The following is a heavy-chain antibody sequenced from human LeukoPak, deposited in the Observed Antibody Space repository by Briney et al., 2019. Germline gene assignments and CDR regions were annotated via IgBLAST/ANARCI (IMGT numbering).Heavy chain of an antibody. CDR3: AKALGAAASLSAYYYYYMDV. V-gene: IGHV3-9*01. CDR1: GFTFDDYA. J-gene: IGHJ6*03. D-gene: IGHD6-13*01. Sequence: GGSLRLSCAASGFTFDDYAMHWVRQAPGKGLEWVSGISWNSGGIGYADSVKGRFTISRDNAKNSLYLQMNSLRAEDTALYYCAKALGAAASLSAYYYYYMDVWGKGTTVTVSS. CDR2: ISWNSGGI.